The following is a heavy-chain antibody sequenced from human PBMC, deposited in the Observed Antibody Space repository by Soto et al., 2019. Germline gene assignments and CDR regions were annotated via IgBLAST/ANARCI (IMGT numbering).Heavy chain of an antibody. CDR3: AKGGHCSGGSCYSVTWFDP. CDR1: GFTFSSYA. Sequence: GGSLRLSCAASGFTFSSYAMSWVRRAPGKGLEWVSAISGSGGSTYYADSVKGRFTISRDNSKNTLYLQMNSLRAEDTAVYYCAKGGHCSGGSCYSVTWFDPWGQGTQVTVSS. J-gene: IGHJ5*02. V-gene: IGHV3-23*01. D-gene: IGHD2-15*01. CDR2: ISGSGGST.